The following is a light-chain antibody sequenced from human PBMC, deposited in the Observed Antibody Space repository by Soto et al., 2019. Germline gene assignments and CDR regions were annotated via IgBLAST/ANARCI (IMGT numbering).Light chain of an antibody. CDR3: QQYGSSPYT. V-gene: IGKV3-11*01. Sequence: EIVLTQSPATLSLSPGERATLSCRASQSVSSYLAWYQQKPGQAPRLLIYDASNRATGIPARFSGSGSGTDFTLTISDLEPEDFAVYYCQQYGSSPYTFGRGTKVDIK. J-gene: IGKJ2*01. CDR2: DAS. CDR1: QSVSSY.